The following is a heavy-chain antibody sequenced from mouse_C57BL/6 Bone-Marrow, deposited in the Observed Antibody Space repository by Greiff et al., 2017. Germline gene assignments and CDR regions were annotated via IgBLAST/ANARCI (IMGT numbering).Heavy chain of an antibody. V-gene: IGHV1-59*01. J-gene: IGHJ2*01. CDR1: GYTFTSYW. D-gene: IGHD2-4*01. CDR2: IDPSDSYT. CDR3: ARGIYYDYDEDFDY. Sequence: QVQLQQPGAELVRPGTSVKLSCKASGYTFTSYWMHWVKQRPGQGLEWIGVIDPSDSYTNYNQKFKGKATLTVDTSSSTAYMQLRSLTSEDSAVYYCARGIYYDYDEDFDYWGQGTTLTVSS.